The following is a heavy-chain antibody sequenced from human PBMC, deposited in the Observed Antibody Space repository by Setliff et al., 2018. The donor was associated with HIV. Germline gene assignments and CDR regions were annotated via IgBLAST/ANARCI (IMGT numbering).Heavy chain of an antibody. J-gene: IGHJ4*02. V-gene: IGHV4-61*02. CDR1: GGSMSSGSYF. CDR2: IYSTGST. CDR3: ARDVGSSAWPFDY. Sequence: SETLSLTCTVSGGSMSSGSYFWSWIRQPAGKGLEWIGSIYSTGSTNYNPSLKSRVTISSDTSKNQFSLNLRSVTAADTAVYYCARDVGSSAWPFDYWGQGALVTVSS. D-gene: IGHD6-25*01.